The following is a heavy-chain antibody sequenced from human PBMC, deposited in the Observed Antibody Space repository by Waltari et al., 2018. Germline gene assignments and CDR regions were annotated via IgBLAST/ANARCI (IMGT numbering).Heavy chain of an antibody. CDR2: IYSGGST. V-gene: IGHV3-23*03. Sequence: EVQLLESGGGLVQPGGSLRLSCAASGFTFSSYAMSWVRQAPGKGLEGVSVIYSGGSTYYADSVKGRFTISIDNSKNTLYLQMNSLRAEDTAVYYCANSDVDTAMVPFDYWGQGTLVTVSS. J-gene: IGHJ4*02. D-gene: IGHD5-18*01. CDR3: ANSDVDTAMVPFDY. CDR1: GFTFSSYA.